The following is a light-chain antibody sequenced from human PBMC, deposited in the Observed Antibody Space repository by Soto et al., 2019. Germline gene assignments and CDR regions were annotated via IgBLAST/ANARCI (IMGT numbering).Light chain of an antibody. V-gene: IGKV3-20*01. CDR3: QQYGSSPPYT. CDR2: GSS. J-gene: IGKJ2*01. Sequence: EVVLTQSPGTLSLSPGERATLSCRASQSVSNNYFAWYQQKPGQAPRLLIFGSSDRATGTPDRFRGGGSGTVFTLAICRLEPEDFAVYYCQQYGSSPPYTFGQGTKLEIK. CDR1: QSVSNNY.